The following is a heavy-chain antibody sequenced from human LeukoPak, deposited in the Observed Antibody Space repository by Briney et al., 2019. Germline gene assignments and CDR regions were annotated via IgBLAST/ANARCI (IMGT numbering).Heavy chain of an antibody. D-gene: IGHD3-10*01. CDR1: GYTFTSYD. CDR3: ARRVVYYYGSGSYYYFDY. CDR2: MNPNSGGT. Sequence: ASVKVSCKASGYTFTSYDINWVRQATGQGLEWMGWMNPNSGGTNYAQKFQGRVTMTRDTSISTACMELSRLRSDDTAVYYCARRVVYYYGSGSYYYFDYWGQGTLVTVSS. J-gene: IGHJ4*02. V-gene: IGHV1-2*02.